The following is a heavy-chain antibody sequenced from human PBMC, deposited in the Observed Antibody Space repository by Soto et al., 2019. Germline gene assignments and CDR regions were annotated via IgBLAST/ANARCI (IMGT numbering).Heavy chain of an antibody. V-gene: IGHV1-46*01. CDR3: ASSPGQICYDRDA. Sequence: ASVKVSCKASGYTFTSYYMQWVRQAPGQGLECMGIINPNSGGTTYAQKFQGRVTMTRDTSTSTAYMQLSSLRSEDTAVYYYASSPGQICYDRDARARETSVPVSS. CDR1: GYTFTSYY. J-gene: IGHJ6*02. CDR2: INPNSGGT.